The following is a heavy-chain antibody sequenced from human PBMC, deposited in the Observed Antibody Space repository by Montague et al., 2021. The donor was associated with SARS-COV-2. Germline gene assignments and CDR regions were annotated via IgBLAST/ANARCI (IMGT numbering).Heavy chain of an antibody. CDR2: VYSSGTT. CDR1: SDSINSYC. V-gene: IGHV4-4*08. CDR3: ATLTQSNGDF. J-gene: IGHJ4*02. D-gene: IGHD4/OR15-4a*01. Sequence: SETLSLTCTVSSDSINSYCWGWIRQPPGKRLEWLGYVYSSGTTNYNPPLNSRIAISVDTSKNQFPLRLDSVTAADTAIYYCATLTQSNGDFWGQGALVTV.